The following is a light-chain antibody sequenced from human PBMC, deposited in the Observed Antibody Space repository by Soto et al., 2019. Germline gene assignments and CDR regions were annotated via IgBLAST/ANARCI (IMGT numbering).Light chain of an antibody. V-gene: IGKV3-20*01. Sequence: EIVLTQSPGTLSLSPGERATLSCRASQSVGSNLLAWYQQKRGQAPRLIIYGASNRATGIPDRFSGSGSGTDFTLTISILASPDSALYYCQQHHNSPRTVGQGTKVDSK. J-gene: IGKJ1*01. CDR2: GAS. CDR3: QQHHNSPRT. CDR1: QSVGSNL.